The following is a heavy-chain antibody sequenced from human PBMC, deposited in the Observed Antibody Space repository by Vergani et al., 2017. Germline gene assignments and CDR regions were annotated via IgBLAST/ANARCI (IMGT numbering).Heavy chain of an antibody. CDR1: GFSLSTSGVG. Sequence: QVTFKESGPTLVKPTQTLTLTCTFSGFSLSTSGVGVGWIRPPPGKALEWLALIYWNDDKRYSPSLKSRLTITKDTSKNQVVRTMTNMDPVDTATYYCAHSRGSRRSHWFDPWGQGTLVTVSS. V-gene: IGHV2-5*01. D-gene: IGHD2-15*01. CDR3: AHSRGSRRSHWFDP. J-gene: IGHJ5*02. CDR2: IYWNDDK.